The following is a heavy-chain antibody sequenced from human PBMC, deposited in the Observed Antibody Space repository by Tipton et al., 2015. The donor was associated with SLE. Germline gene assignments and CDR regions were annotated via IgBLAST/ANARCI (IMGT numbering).Heavy chain of an antibody. V-gene: IGHV4-34*01. CDR1: GGSFSGYF. D-gene: IGHD6-19*01. Sequence: TLSLTCAVYGGSFSGYFWSWIRQLPDKGLEWIGEINHSGTTNCNPSLKSRVTISVDTSKNQFSLKLSSVTAADTAVYYCAREGYSSGWDGDFDYWGQGTLVTVSS. CDR2: INHSGTT. CDR3: AREGYSSGWDGDFDY. J-gene: IGHJ4*02.